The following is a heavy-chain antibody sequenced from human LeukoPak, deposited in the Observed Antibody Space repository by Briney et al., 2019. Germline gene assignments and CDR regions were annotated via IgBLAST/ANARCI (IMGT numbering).Heavy chain of an antibody. CDR2: ISYDGGSK. V-gene: IGHV3-30*18. J-gene: IGHJ4*02. CDR3: AKDRSSTWSLDF. CDR1: GFTFSSDG. Sequence: GRSLRLSCAASGFTFSSDGMHWVRQAPGKGLEWVAVISYDGGSKYYADSVRGRFTISRDNSKNTLYLQMNSLRGEDTAVYYCAKDRSSTWSLDFWGQGTLVTVSS. D-gene: IGHD6-13*01.